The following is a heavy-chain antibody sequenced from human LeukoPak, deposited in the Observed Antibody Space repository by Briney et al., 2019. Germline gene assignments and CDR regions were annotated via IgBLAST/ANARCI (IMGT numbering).Heavy chain of an antibody. CDR3: TRVNDCGGDCYSRNYYYYMDV. D-gene: IGHD2-21*01. J-gene: IGHJ6*03. V-gene: IGHV1-69*01. CDR1: GGTFSSYA. CDR2: IIPTFGTA. Sequence: SVKVSCKASGGTFSSYAISWVRQAPGQGLEWMGGIIPTFGTANYAQKFQGRVTITADESTTTAYMELSSLRSKDTAVYYCTRVNDCGGDCYSRNYYYYMDVWGKGTTVTVSS.